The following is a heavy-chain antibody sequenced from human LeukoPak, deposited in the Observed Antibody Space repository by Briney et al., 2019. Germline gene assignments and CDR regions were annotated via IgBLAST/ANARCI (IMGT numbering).Heavy chain of an antibody. J-gene: IGHJ4*02. Sequence: ASVKVSCKASGYTFTSYDINWVRQATGQGLEWMGWMNPNSGDTGYAQKFQGRVTMTRNTSISTAYMELSSLRSEDTAVYYCARGVYYYDSSGYYSSYWGQGTLVTVSS. CDR1: GYTFTSYD. CDR3: ARGVYYYDSSGYYSSY. V-gene: IGHV1-8*01. D-gene: IGHD3-22*01. CDR2: MNPNSGDT.